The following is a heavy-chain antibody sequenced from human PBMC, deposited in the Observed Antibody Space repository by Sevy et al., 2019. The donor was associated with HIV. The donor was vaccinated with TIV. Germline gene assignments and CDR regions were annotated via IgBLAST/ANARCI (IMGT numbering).Heavy chain of an antibody. Sequence: GGSLRLSCAASGFTFSDYYMDWVRHAPGKGLEWVGRIRNNANSYTTDFAASVKGRFTISRDDSKNSLYLQMHSLKTDDTAKYYCASVMRRILWWSLDSWGQGTLVTVSS. V-gene: IGHV3-72*01. J-gene: IGHJ4*02. D-gene: IGHD2-21*01. CDR3: ASVMRRILWWSLDS. CDR1: GFTFSDYY. CDR2: IRNNANSYTT.